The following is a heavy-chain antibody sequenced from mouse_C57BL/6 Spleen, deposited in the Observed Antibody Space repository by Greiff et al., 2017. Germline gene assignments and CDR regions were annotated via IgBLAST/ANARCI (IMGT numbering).Heavy chain of an antibody. D-gene: IGHD1-1*01. Sequence: VQLVESGAALVKPGASVKISCKASGYAFSSYWMNWVKQRPGKGLEWIGQIYPGDGDTNYNGKFKGKATLTADKSSSTASMQLNSLTSGDSAVYFWAKTYYYGSSLFFHFWGPRTTVTVSS. CDR3: AKTYYYGSSLFFHF. CDR1: GYAFSSYW. CDR2: IYPGDGDT. V-gene: IGHV1-80*01. J-gene: IGHJ1*01.